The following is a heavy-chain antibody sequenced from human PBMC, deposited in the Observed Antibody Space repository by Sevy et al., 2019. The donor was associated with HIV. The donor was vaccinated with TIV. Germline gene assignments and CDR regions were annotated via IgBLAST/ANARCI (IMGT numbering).Heavy chain of an antibody. Sequence: SETLSLTCSVSGGSISSYFWTWVRQSPGKGLEWIGNIYFTGNTDYSPSLKSRVTLSLDTSKSQFSLKLKSVTAADTAIYFCARDSTTRPRFLDYWGQGTLVTVSS. J-gene: IGHJ4*02. CDR1: GGSISSYF. V-gene: IGHV4-59*01. D-gene: IGHD1-1*01. CDR3: ARDSTTRPRFLDY. CDR2: IYFTGNT.